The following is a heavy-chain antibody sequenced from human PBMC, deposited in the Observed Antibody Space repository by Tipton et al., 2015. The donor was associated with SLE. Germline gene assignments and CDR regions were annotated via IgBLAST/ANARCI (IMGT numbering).Heavy chain of an antibody. D-gene: IGHD3-10*01. Sequence: SLRLSCAASGFTFSTYAMHWVRQAPGKALEWVGHLQYDGSTEYYADAVKGRLTISRDTSKNTLYLQMNSLRAEDTAVYYCAAGLLWFRDLDYWGQGTLVTVSS. CDR2: LQYDGSTE. CDR3: AAGLLWFRDLDY. CDR1: GFTFSTYA. V-gene: IGHV3-30*04. J-gene: IGHJ4*02.